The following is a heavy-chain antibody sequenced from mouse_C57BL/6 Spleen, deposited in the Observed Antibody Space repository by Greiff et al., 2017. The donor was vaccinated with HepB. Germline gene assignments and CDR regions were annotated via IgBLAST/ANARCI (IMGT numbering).Heavy chain of an antibody. Sequence: LVESGPELVKPGASVKISCKASGYAFSSSWMNWVKQRPGKGLEWIGRIYPGDGDTNYNGKFKGKATLTADKSSSTAYMQLSSLTSEDSAVYDCALDSSGSRYFDYWGQGTTLTVSS. J-gene: IGHJ2*01. CDR1: GYAFSSSW. D-gene: IGHD3-2*02. V-gene: IGHV1-82*01. CDR2: IYPGDGDT. CDR3: ALDSSGSRYFDY.